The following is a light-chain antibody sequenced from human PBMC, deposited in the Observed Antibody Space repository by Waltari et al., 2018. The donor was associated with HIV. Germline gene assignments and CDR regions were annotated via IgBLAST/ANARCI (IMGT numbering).Light chain of an antibody. CDR2: DVY. CDR1: DSVPPGHNS. V-gene: IGLV2-23*02. Sequence: QSALTQPAAVSGSPGQSIVISCSGLDSVPPGHNSVSWYHQVPGTVPQLLIFDVYKRPSGISSRFSASRSGDTASLTISDLQADDDGDYYCCSYVPVREFVVFGGGTKVTVL. J-gene: IGLJ2*01. CDR3: CSYVPVREFVV.